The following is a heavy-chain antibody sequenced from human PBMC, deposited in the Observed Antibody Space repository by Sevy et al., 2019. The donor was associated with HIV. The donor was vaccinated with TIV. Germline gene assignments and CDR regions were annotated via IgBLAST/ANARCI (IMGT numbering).Heavy chain of an antibody. CDR1: GNTLTELS. CDR2: FDPKHGER. V-gene: IGHV1-24*01. CDR3: ARVRYNYGQKYFDY. Sequence: ASVKVSCKVSGNTLTELSMHWVRQSPGKGLEWMGSFDPKHGERIYAQKFQGRISMTEDTSTDTAYMELSSLRSEDTAVYYCARVRYNYGQKYFDYWGQGTLVTVSS. D-gene: IGHD5-18*01. J-gene: IGHJ4*02.